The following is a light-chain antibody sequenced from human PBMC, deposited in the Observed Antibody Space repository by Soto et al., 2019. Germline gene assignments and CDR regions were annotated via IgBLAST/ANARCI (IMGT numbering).Light chain of an antibody. Sequence: QSVVTQPPSVSGAPGQRVTISCTGSNSNIGAGYDVHWYQQLPGTAPKLLIFGNSNRPSGVPDRFSASKSGTSASLAITGLQAEDEADYYCQSYDASLSVWVFGGGTKLTVL. CDR2: GNS. J-gene: IGLJ3*02. CDR3: QSYDASLSVWV. V-gene: IGLV1-40*01. CDR1: NSNIGAGYD.